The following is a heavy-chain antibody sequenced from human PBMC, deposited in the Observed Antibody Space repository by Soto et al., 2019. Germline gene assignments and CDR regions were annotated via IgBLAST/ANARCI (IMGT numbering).Heavy chain of an antibody. CDR1: GGTFSSYA. CDR3: ARGGYSSSWYYPGGNYYYYGMDV. CDR2: IIPIFGTA. V-gene: IGHV1-69*13. D-gene: IGHD6-13*01. Sequence: SVKVSCKASGGTFSSYAISWVRQAPGQGLEWMGGIIPIFGTANYAQKFQGRVTIPADESTSTAYMELSSLRSEDTAVYYCARGGYSSSWYYPGGNYYYYGMDVWGQGTTVTVSS. J-gene: IGHJ6*02.